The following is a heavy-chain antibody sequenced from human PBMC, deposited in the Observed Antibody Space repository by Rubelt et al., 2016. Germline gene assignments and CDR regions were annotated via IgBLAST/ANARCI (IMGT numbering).Heavy chain of an antibody. D-gene: IGHD2-2*02. CDR2: IWYDGSNK. CDR1: GFTFSSYG. Sequence: GESGGGVVQPGRSLRLSCAASGFTFSSYGMHWVRQAPGKGLEWVAVIWYDGSNKYYADSVKGRFTISRDNSKNTLYLQMNSLRAEDTAVYYCARDPIVVVPAAILGDAFDIWGQGTMVTVSS. CDR3: ARDPIVVVPAAILGDAFDI. J-gene: IGHJ3*02. V-gene: IGHV3-33*01.